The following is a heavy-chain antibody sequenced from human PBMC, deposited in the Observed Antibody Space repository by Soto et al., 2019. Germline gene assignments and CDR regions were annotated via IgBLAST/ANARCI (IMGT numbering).Heavy chain of an antibody. CDR1: GFTFTTYW. J-gene: IGHJ4*02. D-gene: IGHD1-1*01. CDR2: INGDGSST. V-gene: IGHV3-74*01. CDR3: TRGPRASSTGTGAH. Sequence: LRLSCAASGFTFTTYWMHWVRQVPGKGLVWVSRINGDGSSTTYADSVKGRFTISRDNAKNTLYLQMNSLRAEDTAVYYCTRGPRASSTGTGAHWGQGTLVTVSS.